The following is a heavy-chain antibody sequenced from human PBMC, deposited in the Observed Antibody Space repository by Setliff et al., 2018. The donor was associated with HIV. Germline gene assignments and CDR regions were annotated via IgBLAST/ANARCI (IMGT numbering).Heavy chain of an antibody. Sequence: LSLTCAASGLIFSSYEMNWVRQAPGKGLEWISFIGGHGSIIHYADSVKGRFTISRDNAKNSMDLQMNSLRAEDTAIYYCARKLRPGHGVDVWGQGTTVTVSS. V-gene: IGHV3-48*03. CDR2: IGGHGSII. D-gene: IGHD3-10*01. CDR3: ARKLRPGHGVDV. J-gene: IGHJ6*02. CDR1: GLIFSSYE.